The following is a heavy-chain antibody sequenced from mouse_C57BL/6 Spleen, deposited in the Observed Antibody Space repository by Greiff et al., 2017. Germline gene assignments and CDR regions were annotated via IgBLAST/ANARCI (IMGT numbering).Heavy chain of an antibody. V-gene: IGHV1-82*01. Sequence: QVQLQQSGPELVKPGASVKISCKASGYAFSSSWMNWVKQRPGKGLEWIGRIYPGDGDTNYNGKFKGKATLTADKSSSTAYMQLSSLTSEDSAVYFCARPSSYYGSSSGWFAYWGQGTLGTVSA. D-gene: IGHD1-1*01. J-gene: IGHJ3*01. CDR2: IYPGDGDT. CDR3: ARPSSYYGSSSGWFAY. CDR1: GYAFSSSW.